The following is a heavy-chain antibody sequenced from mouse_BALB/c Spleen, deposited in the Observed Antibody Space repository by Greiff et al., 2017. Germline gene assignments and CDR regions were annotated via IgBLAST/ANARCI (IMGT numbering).Heavy chain of an antibody. CDR2: IWAGGST. CDR3: ARADGNSYYYAMDY. CDR1: GFSLTSYG. D-gene: IGHD2-1*01. V-gene: IGHV2-9*02. J-gene: IGHJ4*01. Sequence: VKVVESGPGLVAPSQSLSITCTVSGFSLTSYGVHWVRQPPGKGLEWLGVIWAGGSTNYNSALMSRLSISKDNSKSQVFLKMNSLQTDDTAMYYCARADGNSYYYAMDYWGQGTSVTVSS.